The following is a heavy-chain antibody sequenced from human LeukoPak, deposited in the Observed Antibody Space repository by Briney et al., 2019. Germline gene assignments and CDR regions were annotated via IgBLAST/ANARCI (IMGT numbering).Heavy chain of an antibody. Sequence: SETLSLTCSVSGVAISDYFWSWIRQPAGRDLEWIGRISTTGSTYFNPSPQSRVRMSVDSSKTHFSLRLISVTAADTAVYYCARGTYYDILTGYFNWFDPWGQGTLVTVSS. CDR1: GVAISDYF. J-gene: IGHJ5*02. V-gene: IGHV4-4*07. D-gene: IGHD3-9*01. CDR3: ARGTYYDILTGYFNWFDP. CDR2: ISTTGST.